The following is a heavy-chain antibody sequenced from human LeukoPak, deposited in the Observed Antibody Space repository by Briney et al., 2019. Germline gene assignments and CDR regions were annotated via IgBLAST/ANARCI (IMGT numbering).Heavy chain of an antibody. J-gene: IGHJ4*01. CDR2: TYYRSKWFN. CDR3: TDEGGSGRIVH. Sequence: SQTLSLTCVISGDSGSNNRGAWNWIRQSPSRGLGWLGRTYYRSKWFNDYAGSVKSRITINLDTSKNQFSLQLNSVTPDDTAVYYCTDEGGSGRIVHWGQGTLVTVSS. D-gene: IGHD2-15*01. V-gene: IGHV6-1*01. CDR1: GDSGSNNRGA.